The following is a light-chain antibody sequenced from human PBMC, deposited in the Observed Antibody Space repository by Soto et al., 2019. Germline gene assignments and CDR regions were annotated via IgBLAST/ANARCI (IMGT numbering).Light chain of an antibody. Sequence: DVVMTQSPRSLPVTVGQAASISSRSNQSLVHSDGIAYFSWFQQRPGRSPRRLIYKVSNRDSGVPARFSGSGSGTDFALKISRVEAEDVGVYYCMQGTHWPITFGQGTRLEIK. CDR3: MQGTHWPIT. CDR2: KVS. J-gene: IGKJ5*01. V-gene: IGKV2-30*02. CDR1: QSLVHSDGIAY.